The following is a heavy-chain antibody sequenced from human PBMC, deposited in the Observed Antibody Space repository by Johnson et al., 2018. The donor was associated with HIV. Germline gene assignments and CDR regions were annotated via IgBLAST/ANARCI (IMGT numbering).Heavy chain of an antibody. Sequence: VQLLESGGGVVQPGGSLRLSCAASGFTFSNYGMHWVRQAPGKGLAWVAFIRYDGSNISYAASVKCRFTISRDNSKNTMYLQMNSLRAEDTAVYYCATRGTFWSGYYDAFDIWGQGTMVTVSS. CDR3: ATRGTFWSGYYDAFDI. V-gene: IGHV3-30*02. D-gene: IGHD3-3*01. CDR2: IRYDGSNI. CDR1: GFTFSNYG. J-gene: IGHJ3*02.